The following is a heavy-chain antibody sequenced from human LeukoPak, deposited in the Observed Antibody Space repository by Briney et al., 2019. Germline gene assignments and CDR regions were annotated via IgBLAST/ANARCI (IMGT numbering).Heavy chain of an antibody. Sequence: PSETLSLTCTVSGGSISSSSYYWGWIRQPPGKGLEWIGSIYYSGSTYYNPSLKSRVTISVDTSKNQFSLKLSSVTAADTAVYYCARDTASYDILTGQTPGYMDVWGKGTTVTVSS. CDR3: ARDTASYDILTGQTPGYMDV. CDR2: IYYSGST. V-gene: IGHV4-39*07. CDR1: GGSISSSSYY. D-gene: IGHD3-9*01. J-gene: IGHJ6*03.